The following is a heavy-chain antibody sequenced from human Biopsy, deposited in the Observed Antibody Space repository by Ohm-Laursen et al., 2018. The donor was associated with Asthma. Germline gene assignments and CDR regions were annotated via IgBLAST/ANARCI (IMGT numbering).Heavy chain of an antibody. CDR2: INSVFGTT. D-gene: IGHD2-2*01. Sequence: PVKVSCKTLGGTFNTYVIGWVRQAPGQGLEWMGGINSVFGTTTYPQKFQDRVTITADDSTSTVYMELSSLRSEDTAVYYCARKAGSCISRTCYSLDFWGQGTLVTVPS. J-gene: IGHJ4*02. CDR3: ARKAGSCISRTCYSLDF. CDR1: GGTFNTYV. V-gene: IGHV1-69*13.